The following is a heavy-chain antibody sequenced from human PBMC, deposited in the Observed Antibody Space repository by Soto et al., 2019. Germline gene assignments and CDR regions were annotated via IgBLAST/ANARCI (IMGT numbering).Heavy chain of an antibody. D-gene: IGHD3-3*01. CDR2: INSDGSST. CDR1: EFTFSSYW. V-gene: IGHV3-74*01. J-gene: IGHJ6*02. CDR3: AREVYDFWSGYYMYYYGMDV. Sequence: EVQLVESGGGLVQPGGSLRLSCAASEFTFSSYWMHWVRQAPGKGLVWVSRINSDGSSTSYADSVKGRFTISRDNAKNTLYLQMNSLRAEDTAVYYCAREVYDFWSGYYMYYYGMDVWGQGTTVTVSS.